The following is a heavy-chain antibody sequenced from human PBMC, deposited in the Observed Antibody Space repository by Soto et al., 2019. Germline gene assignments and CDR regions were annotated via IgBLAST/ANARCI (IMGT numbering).Heavy chain of an antibody. CDR3: ARGRAGELKKSTRGVLPPDV. J-gene: IGHJ6*04. Sequence: GGSLRLSCAASGFTFSSYSMNWVRQAPGKGLEWVSYISSSSSTIYYADSVKGRFTISRDNAKNSLYLQMNSLRDEDTAVYYCARGRAGELKKSTRGVLPPDVWGKGTTVTVSS. D-gene: IGHD3-10*01. CDR1: GFTFSSYS. CDR2: ISSSSSTI. V-gene: IGHV3-48*02.